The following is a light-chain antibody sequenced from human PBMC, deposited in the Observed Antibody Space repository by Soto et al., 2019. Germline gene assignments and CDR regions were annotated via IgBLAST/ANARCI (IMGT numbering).Light chain of an antibody. Sequence: DIVLTQSPATLSVSPGERATLSCRASQSVSSSYIAWYQQKPGQAPRLLISGASSRATGIPDRFSGSGSGTDFTLTISRLEPGDFAVYYCQQYANSRWTFGQGTKLEIK. V-gene: IGKV3-20*01. CDR1: QSVSSSY. CDR2: GAS. CDR3: QQYANSRWT. J-gene: IGKJ2*02.